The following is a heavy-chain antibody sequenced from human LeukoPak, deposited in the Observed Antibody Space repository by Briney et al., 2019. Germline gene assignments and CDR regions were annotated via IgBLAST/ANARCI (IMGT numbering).Heavy chain of an antibody. CDR3: ARARSMVRGDAFDI. D-gene: IGHD3-10*01. V-gene: IGHV4-59*08. Sequence: PSETLSLTCTVSGGSISSYYWSWIRQPPGKGLEWIGYIYYSGSTNYNPSLKSRVTISVDTSKNQFSLKLSSVTAADTAVYYCARARSMVRGDAFDIWGQGTMVTVSS. CDR2: IYYSGST. J-gene: IGHJ3*02. CDR1: GGSISSYY.